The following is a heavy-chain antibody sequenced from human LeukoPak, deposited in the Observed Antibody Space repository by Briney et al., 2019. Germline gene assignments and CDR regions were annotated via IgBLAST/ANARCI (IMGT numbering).Heavy chain of an antibody. Sequence: PGGSLRLSRAASGFTFSSYAMSWLRQAPGKGLEWVSPISGSYGTTYYADSVKGRFTISRDNSKNTLYLQMNSLRAEDTALYYCAKGNIAELPAAPYYWGQGTLVTVSS. CDR1: GFTFSSYA. J-gene: IGHJ4*02. V-gene: IGHV3-23*01. D-gene: IGHD2-2*01. CDR2: ISGSYGTT. CDR3: AKGNIAELPAAPYY.